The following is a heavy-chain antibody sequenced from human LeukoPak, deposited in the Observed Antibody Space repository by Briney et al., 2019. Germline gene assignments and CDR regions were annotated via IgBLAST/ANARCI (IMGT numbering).Heavy chain of an antibody. V-gene: IGHV3-23*01. D-gene: IGHD1-14*01. J-gene: IGHJ4*02. Sequence: PGRSLRLSCAASGFTFSSYAMSWVRQAPGKGLEWVSAISGSGGSTYYADSVKGRFTISRDNSKNTLYLQMNSLRAEDTAVYYCAKDGYETGYFDYWGQGTLVTVSS. CDR3: AKDGYETGYFDY. CDR2: ISGSGGST. CDR1: GFTFSSYA.